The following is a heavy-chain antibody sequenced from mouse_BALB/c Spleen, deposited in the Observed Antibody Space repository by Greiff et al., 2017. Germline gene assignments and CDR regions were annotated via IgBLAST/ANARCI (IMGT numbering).Heavy chain of an antibody. CDR1: GYAFTNYL. V-gene: IGHV1-54*01. J-gene: IGHJ3*01. Sequence: QVQLQQSGAELVRPGTSVKVSCKASGYAFTNYLIEWVKQRPGQGLEWIGVINPGSGGTNYNEKFKGKATLTADKSSSTAYMQLSSLTSDDSAVYFCARGNGNYGLAYWGQGTLVTVSA. D-gene: IGHD2-1*01. CDR2: INPGSGGT. CDR3: ARGNGNYGLAY.